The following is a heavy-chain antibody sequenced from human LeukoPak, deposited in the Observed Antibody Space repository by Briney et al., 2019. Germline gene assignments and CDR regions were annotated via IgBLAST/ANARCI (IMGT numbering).Heavy chain of an antibody. V-gene: IGHV3-7*05. J-gene: IGHJ6*02. CDR2: IKQDGSEK. CDR3: AIEEIVDSSCWCLPIPNYYYYGMDV. CDR1: GFTFSRYW. D-gene: IGHD6-19*01. Sequence: PGGSLRLSCAASGFTFSRYWMSWVRQATGKGLEWVANIKQDGSEKYYVDSVKGRFTISRDNANNSLYLQMNSLRAEDTAVYYCAIEEIVDSSCWCLPIPNYYYYGMDVWGQGTTVTVSS.